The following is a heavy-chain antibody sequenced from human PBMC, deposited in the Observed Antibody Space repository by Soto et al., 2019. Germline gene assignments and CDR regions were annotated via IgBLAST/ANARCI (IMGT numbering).Heavy chain of an antibody. Sequence: ASVKVSCKASGYTFTSYAMNWVRQAPGQGLEWMGWINTNTGNPTYAQGFTGRFVFSLDTSVSTAYLQICSLKASDTAMYYCARHPILALAVAATYYFDYWGQGTLVTVSS. CDR2: INTNTGNP. V-gene: IGHV7-4-1*01. CDR3: ARHPILALAVAATYYFDY. J-gene: IGHJ4*02. CDR1: GYTFTSYA. D-gene: IGHD6-19*01.